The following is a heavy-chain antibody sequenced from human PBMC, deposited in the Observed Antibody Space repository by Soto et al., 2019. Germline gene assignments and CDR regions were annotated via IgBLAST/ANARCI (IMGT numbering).Heavy chain of an antibody. V-gene: IGHV4-34*02. CDR3: ARGRPSQWELLDYFDD. Sequence: QVPLLQWGPRELKPSETLSLTCAAYGSSFSDYSWNWIRQSPGKGLEWIGVISPSGGTSYNPSLKSRVTMSADTSKKQFSLTLTSVTAPDTAVYYCARGRPSQWELLDYFDDWGHGFLVTVSS. D-gene: IGHD1-26*01. CDR1: GSSFSDYS. CDR2: ISPSGGT. J-gene: IGHJ4*01.